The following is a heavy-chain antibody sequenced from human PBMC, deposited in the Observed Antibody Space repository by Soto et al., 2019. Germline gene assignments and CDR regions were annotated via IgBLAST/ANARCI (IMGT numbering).Heavy chain of an antibody. V-gene: IGHV3-48*01. D-gene: IGHD2-2*01. CDR3: ARIYCSSTSCSLTSPYYYYYMDV. J-gene: IGHJ6*03. CDR2: ICSSSSIL. Sequence: GGSLRLSCAASGFTFSSYSMNWVRQAPGKGLEWVSYICSSSSILYDADSGKGRFTISRDNAKNTLYLQMNSLRAEETAVYYCARIYCSSTSCSLTSPYYYYYMDVWGKGTTVTVSS. CDR1: GFTFSSYS.